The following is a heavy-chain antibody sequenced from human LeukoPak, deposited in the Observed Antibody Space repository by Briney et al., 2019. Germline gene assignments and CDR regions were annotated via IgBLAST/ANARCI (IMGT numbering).Heavy chain of an antibody. CDR3: AKDVQSTPYYYYGMDV. Sequence: GGSLRLSCAASGFTFSTYDMHWVRQAPGKGLEWVAVISYDGSRNYYADSVKGRFTISRDNSKNTLYLQMNSLRAEDTAIYYCAKDVQSTPYYYYGMDVWGQGTTVTASS. CDR1: GFTFSTYD. D-gene: IGHD2-15*01. J-gene: IGHJ6*02. V-gene: IGHV3-30*18. CDR2: ISYDGSRN.